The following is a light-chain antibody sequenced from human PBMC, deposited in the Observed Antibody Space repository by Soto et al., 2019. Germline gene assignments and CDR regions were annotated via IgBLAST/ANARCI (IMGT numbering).Light chain of an antibody. V-gene: IGKV3-11*01. Sequence: EIVLTQSPATLSLSPGASATLSCRASPSVTNFLAWYQQKPRQAPRLLLYGASNRATGIPATFSGSGSGTDFTLTTSSLQPQDSAVYYCQQHNVWPPVTFGQGTRLEIK. CDR3: QQHNVWPPVT. J-gene: IGKJ5*01. CDR1: PSVTNF. CDR2: GAS.